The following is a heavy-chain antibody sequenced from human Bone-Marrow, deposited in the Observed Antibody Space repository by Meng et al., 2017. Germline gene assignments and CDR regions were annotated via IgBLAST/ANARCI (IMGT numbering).Heavy chain of an antibody. CDR2: INPSGGST. D-gene: IGHD4-17*01. CDR1: GYTFTSYY. CDR3: ASHDYGDPRSIDY. J-gene: IGHJ4*02. Sequence: ASVKVSCKASGYTFTSYYMHWVRQAPGLGLEWMGIINPSGGSTSYAQKFQGRVTMTRDTSTSTVYMELSSLRSGDTAVYYCASHDYGDPRSIDYWGQGTLVTVSS. V-gene: IGHV1-46*01.